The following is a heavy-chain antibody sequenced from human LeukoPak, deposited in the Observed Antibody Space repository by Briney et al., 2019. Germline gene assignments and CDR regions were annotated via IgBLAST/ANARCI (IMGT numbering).Heavy chain of an antibody. D-gene: IGHD6-6*01. V-gene: IGHV4-34*01. CDR3: ARGLLYSSSSAFVYYYYYYMDV. Sequence: KTSETLSLTCAVYGGSFSGYYWSWIRQPPGKGLEWIGEINHSGSTNYNPSLKSRVTISVDTSKNQFSLKLSSVTAADTAVYYCARGLLYSSSSAFVYYYYYYMDVWGKGTTVTVSS. J-gene: IGHJ6*03. CDR2: INHSGST. CDR1: GGSFSGYY.